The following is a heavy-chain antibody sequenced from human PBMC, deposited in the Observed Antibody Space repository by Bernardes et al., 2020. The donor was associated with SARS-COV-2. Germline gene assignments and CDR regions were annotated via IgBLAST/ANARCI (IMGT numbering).Heavy chain of an antibody. CDR3: VRSAGMDV. CDR1: GFYSSDYW. CDR2: IKRDGSET. V-gene: IGHV3-7*03. J-gene: IGHJ6*02. Sequence: GGSLRLSCAGSGFYSSDYWMTWVRQAPGKGLEWVANIKRDGSETYYVDSVKGRFTISRDNAKNLVLLQMNSLRAEDTAVFYCVRSAGMDVWGQGTMVTVSS.